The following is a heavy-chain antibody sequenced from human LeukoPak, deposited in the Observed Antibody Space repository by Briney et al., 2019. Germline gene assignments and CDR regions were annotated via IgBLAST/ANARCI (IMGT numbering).Heavy chain of an antibody. CDR3: ATLSDDY. CDR1: GFTFSRSW. J-gene: IGHJ4*02. V-gene: IGHV3-7*01. CDR2: INEDGNEK. Sequence: GGSLRLPCAASGFTFSRSWMTWVRQAPGKGLEWVANINEDGNEKNYGDSVKGRFSISRDNAKNSLYLQMSSLRAEDTAVYYCATLSDDYWGQGILVTVTS.